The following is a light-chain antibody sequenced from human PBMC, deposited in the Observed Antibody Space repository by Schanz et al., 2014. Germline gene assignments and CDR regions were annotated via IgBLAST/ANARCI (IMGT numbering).Light chain of an antibody. Sequence: EIVLTQSPATLSLYPGERATLSCRASQSVNSNLAWYQQKPGQAPRLLIYRASSRAPGISARFSGSGSGTDFTLTISSLQPDDFATYYCQQYNSPLTFGGGTKVEIK. CDR2: RAS. CDR1: QSVNSN. J-gene: IGKJ4*01. CDR3: QQYNSPLT. V-gene: IGKV3-15*01.